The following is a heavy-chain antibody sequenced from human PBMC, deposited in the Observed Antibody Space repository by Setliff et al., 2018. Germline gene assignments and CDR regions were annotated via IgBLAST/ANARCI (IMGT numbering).Heavy chain of an antibody. CDR2: IKSAADGGTI. V-gene: IGHV3-15*01. J-gene: IGHJ4*02. CDR3: TTLTDKGTSLGY. Sequence: GGSLRLSCLASGFSFSNTKMSWIRQAPGKGLEWVGRIKSAADGGTIEYAAAVNGRFTVSRDDSKNTLFLQMNSLKTEDTALYHCTTLTDKGTSLGYWGQGTLVTVSS. D-gene: IGHD1-1*01. CDR1: GFSFSNTK.